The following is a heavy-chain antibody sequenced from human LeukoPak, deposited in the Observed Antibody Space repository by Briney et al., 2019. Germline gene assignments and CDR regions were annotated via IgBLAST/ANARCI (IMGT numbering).Heavy chain of an antibody. CDR1: GFTFTSSA. CDR2: IVVGSGNT. CDR3: AAVPVIAAAGTYYFDY. Sequence: SVKVSCKASGFTFTSSAMQWVRQARGQRLEWIGWIVVGSGNTNYAQKFQERVTITRDMSTGTAYMELSSLRSEDTAVYYCAAVPVIAAAGTYYFDYWGQGTLVTVSS. D-gene: IGHD6-13*01. V-gene: IGHV1-58*02. J-gene: IGHJ4*02.